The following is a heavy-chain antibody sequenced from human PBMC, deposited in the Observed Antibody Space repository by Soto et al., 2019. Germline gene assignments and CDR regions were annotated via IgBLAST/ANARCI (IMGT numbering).Heavy chain of an antibody. D-gene: IGHD6-19*01. CDR3: AREDYSSGWYAFDI. V-gene: IGHV4-59*01. Sequence: SETLSLTCTVSGGSISSYYWSWIRQPPGKGLEWIGYIYYSGSTNYNPSLKSRVTISVDTSKNQFSLKLSSVTAADTAVYYCAREDYSSGWYAFDIWGQGTMVTVSS. CDR1: GGSISSYY. CDR2: IYYSGST. J-gene: IGHJ3*02.